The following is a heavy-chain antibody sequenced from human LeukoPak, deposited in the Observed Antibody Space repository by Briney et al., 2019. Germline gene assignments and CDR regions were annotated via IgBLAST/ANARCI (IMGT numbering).Heavy chain of an antibody. J-gene: IGHJ4*02. CDR2: IKSNSNGGTT. V-gene: IGHV3-15*01. CDR3: STLLH. Sequence: GGSLRLSCAASGFTFSSYSMNWVRQAPGKGLEWVGRIKSNSNGGTTDYAAPVKGRFTISRDDSKHTVYLQMDSLKIEDTAVYYCSTLLHWGQGALVTVSS. CDR1: GFTFSSYS.